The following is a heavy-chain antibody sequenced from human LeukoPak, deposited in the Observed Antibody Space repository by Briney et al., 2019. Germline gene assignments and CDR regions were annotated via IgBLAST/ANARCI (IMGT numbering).Heavy chain of an antibody. CDR2: ISRSGSTK. CDR1: GFTFSDYN. D-gene: IGHD6-19*01. CDR3: ARESIVVAGVDY. J-gene: IGHJ4*02. Sequence: GGSLRLSCAASGFTFSDYNMRWIRQAPGKGLEWVSSISRSGSTKYYADSVKGRFTISRHNAKNSLFLQMNSLRAEDTAVYYCARESIVVAGVDYWGQGTLVTVSS. V-gene: IGHV3-11*01.